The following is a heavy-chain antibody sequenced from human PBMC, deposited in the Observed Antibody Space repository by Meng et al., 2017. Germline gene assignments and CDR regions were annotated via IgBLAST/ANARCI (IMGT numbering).Heavy chain of an antibody. CDR3: ARLRFGTAPYYYYGMDV. J-gene: IGHJ6*02. V-gene: IGHV6-1*01. CDR1: GDSVSSNSAA. Sequence: SEPLSPTCVILGDSVSSNSAAWNWIRQSPSRGLEWLGRTYYRSKWYNGYAVSVKSRITINPDTSKNQFSLQLNSVTPEDTAVYYCARLRFGTAPYYYYGMDVWGQGTTVTVSS. CDR2: TYYRSKWYN. D-gene: IGHD1-1*01.